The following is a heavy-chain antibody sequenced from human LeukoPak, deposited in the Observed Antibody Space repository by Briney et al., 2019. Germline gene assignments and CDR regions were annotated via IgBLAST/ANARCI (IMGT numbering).Heavy chain of an antibody. CDR2: IYYSGST. Sequence: PSETLSLTCTVSGDSVRSDSWSWIRQAPGKGLEWIGDIYYSGSTNYDPSLKSRVTISVDTSKNQFSLKLTSVTAADMAVYYCARIIGGRLDYWGQGTLVTVSS. CDR1: GDSVRSDS. J-gene: IGHJ4*02. D-gene: IGHD6-6*01. CDR3: ARIIGGRLDY. V-gene: IGHV4-59*02.